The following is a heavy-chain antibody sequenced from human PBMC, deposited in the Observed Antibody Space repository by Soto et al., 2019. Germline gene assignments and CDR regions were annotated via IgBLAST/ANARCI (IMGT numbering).Heavy chain of an antibody. Sequence: EVQLVESGGGLVKPGGSLRLSCAASGFTFNTYDMNWVRQAPGKGLAWVSSITTSSAYIYYADSLKGRITISRDKAKNSLSLKMNSLRAADTAVYSCVTSGTARLLRQSWFDTWGQGTRVTVSS. V-gene: IGHV3-21*01. CDR2: ITTSSAYI. D-gene: IGHD2-21*01. CDR3: VTSGTARLLRQSWFDT. J-gene: IGHJ5*02. CDR1: GFTFNTYD.